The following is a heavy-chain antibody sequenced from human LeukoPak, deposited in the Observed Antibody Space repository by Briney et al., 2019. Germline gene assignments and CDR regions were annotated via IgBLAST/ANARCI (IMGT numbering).Heavy chain of an antibody. V-gene: IGHV1-46*01. CDR2: INPSGGST. CDR3: AGVRKSSYSSSWRYFDY. CDR1: GYTFTIYY. D-gene: IGHD6-13*01. Sequence: GASVNVSCKASGYTFTIYYMHWVRQAPGQGLEWMGIINPSGGSTSYAQKFQGRVTMTRDTSTSTVYMELSSLRSEDTAVYYCAGVRKSSYSSSWRYFDYWGQGTLVTVSS. J-gene: IGHJ4*02.